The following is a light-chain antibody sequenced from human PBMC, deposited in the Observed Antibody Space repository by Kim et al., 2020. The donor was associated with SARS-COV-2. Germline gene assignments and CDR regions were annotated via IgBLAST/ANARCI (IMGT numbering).Light chain of an antibody. CDR3: AAWEGSLNGVV. CDR2: RND. J-gene: IGLJ2*01. V-gene: IGLV1-44*01. CDR1: TSKLVSKT. Sequence: GVTVYCSGSTSKLVSKTVNWYQQHPGTAPKFLIYRNDQRPPGVPDRISGSKSGTSASLAISGLQSEDEADYYCAAWEGSLNGVVFGGGTQLTVL.